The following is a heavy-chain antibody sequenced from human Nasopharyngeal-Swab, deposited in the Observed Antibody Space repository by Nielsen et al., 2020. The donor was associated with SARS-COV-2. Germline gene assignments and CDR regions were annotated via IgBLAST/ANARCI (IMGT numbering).Heavy chain of an antibody. Sequence: GESLKISCKGSGYSFTSYWIGWVRQMPGKGLEWMGIIYPGDSDTRYSPSFQGQVTISADKSISTAYPQWSSLKASDTAMYYCARPYDSSGYHDAFDIWGQGTMVTVSS. D-gene: IGHD3-22*01. CDR2: IYPGDSDT. CDR3: ARPYDSSGYHDAFDI. V-gene: IGHV5-51*01. CDR1: GYSFTSYW. J-gene: IGHJ3*02.